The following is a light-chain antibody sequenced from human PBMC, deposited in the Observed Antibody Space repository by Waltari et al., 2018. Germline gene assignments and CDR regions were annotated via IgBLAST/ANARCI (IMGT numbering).Light chain of an antibody. CDR3: SSYAGGNTI. Sequence: QSALTQPPSASGSPGQSVTIPCTGTSSDVGGYNYVSWYQQHPDQPPKLMIYEVTKRPSGVPDRFWASKSGNTASLTVSGLQAEDEADYYCSSYAGGNTIFGGGTKLTVL. CDR2: EVT. J-gene: IGLJ2*01. V-gene: IGLV2-8*01. CDR1: SSDVGGYNY.